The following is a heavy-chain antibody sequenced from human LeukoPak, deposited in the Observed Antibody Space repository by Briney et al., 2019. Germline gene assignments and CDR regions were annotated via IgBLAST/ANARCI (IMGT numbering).Heavy chain of an antibody. CDR1: GFTFSSYW. D-gene: IGHD1-14*01. CDR3: ARETTDLRYYFDY. J-gene: IGHJ4*02. Sequence: PGGSLRLSCAASGFTFSSYWMHWVRQAPGKGLVWVSRINSDGSSTSYADSVKGRFTISRDNAKNTLYLQMNSLRAEDTAVYYCARETTDLRYYFDYWGQGTLVTVSS. CDR2: INSDGSST. V-gene: IGHV3-74*01.